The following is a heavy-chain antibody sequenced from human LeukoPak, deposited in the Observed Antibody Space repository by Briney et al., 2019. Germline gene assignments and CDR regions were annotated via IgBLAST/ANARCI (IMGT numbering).Heavy chain of an antibody. D-gene: IGHD3-3*01. CDR2: ICYSGST. CDR1: GVSISSYY. Sequence: AETLSLTCTVSGVSISSYYWSWLRQPPGKGLEGLGYICYSGSTNYNPSLKSRVTLSGDTSKNQFSLKPSSVTSADTAVYYCARTNYDFWSGYYYYYYMDVWGKGTTVTVSS. CDR3: ARTNYDFWSGYYYYYYMDV. V-gene: IGHV4-59*01. J-gene: IGHJ6*03.